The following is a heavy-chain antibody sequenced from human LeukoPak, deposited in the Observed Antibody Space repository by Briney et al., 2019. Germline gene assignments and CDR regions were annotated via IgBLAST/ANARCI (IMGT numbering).Heavy chain of an antibody. J-gene: IGHJ4*02. CDR1: GGSISSSSYY. CDR2: IYYSGST. CDR3: AGFGYSSIPPSEGYFDY. D-gene: IGHD6-13*01. V-gene: IGHV4-39*01. Sequence: PSETLSLTCTVSGGSISSSSYYWGWIRQPPGKGLEWIGSIYYSGSTYYNPSLKSRVTISVDTSKNQFSLKLSSVTAADTAVYYCAGFGYSSIPPSEGYFDYWGQGTLVTVSS.